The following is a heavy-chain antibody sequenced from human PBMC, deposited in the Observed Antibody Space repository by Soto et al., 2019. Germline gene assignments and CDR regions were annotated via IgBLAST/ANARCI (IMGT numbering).Heavy chain of an antibody. D-gene: IGHD6-13*01. CDR3: ARVIAAAGTGWFDP. CDR1: GYTFTSYA. V-gene: IGHV1-3*01. J-gene: IGHJ5*02. CDR2: INAGNGNT. Sequence: ASVKVSCKASGYTFTSYAMHWVRQAPGQGLEWMGWINAGNGNTKYSQKFQGRVTITRDTSASTAYMELSSLRSEDTAVYYCARVIAAAGTGWFDPWGQGTLVTVSS.